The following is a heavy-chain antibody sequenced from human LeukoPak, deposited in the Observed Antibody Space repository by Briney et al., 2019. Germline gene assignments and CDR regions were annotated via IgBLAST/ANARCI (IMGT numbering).Heavy chain of an antibody. CDR1: GFTFSSYA. CDR3: AKPLTGLVATLLVAFDI. D-gene: IGHD5-12*01. Sequence: GGSLRLSCAASGFTFSSYAMSWVRQAPGKGLEWVSAISGTIGSTYYADSVKGRFTISRDNSKNTLYLQMNSLRAEDTAVYYCAKPLTGLVATLLVAFDIWGQGTMVTVSS. V-gene: IGHV3-23*01. J-gene: IGHJ3*02. CDR2: ISGTIGST.